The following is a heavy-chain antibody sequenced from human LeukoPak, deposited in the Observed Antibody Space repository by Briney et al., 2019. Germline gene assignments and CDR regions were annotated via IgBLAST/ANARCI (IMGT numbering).Heavy chain of an antibody. V-gene: IGHV5-51*01. J-gene: IGHJ4*02. CDR2: IYPGNSRT. D-gene: IGHD6-6*01. CDR3: ARLEDFEYSSSSARAGFDY. CDR1: GYSFANYW. Sequence: GESLKISCKASGYSFANYWIGWVRQMPGEGLEWMGIIYPGNSRTRYRPSFEGQVTISADKSMNTAYLQWSSLKASDTAMYYCARLEDFEYSSSSARAGFDYWGQGTLVTVSS.